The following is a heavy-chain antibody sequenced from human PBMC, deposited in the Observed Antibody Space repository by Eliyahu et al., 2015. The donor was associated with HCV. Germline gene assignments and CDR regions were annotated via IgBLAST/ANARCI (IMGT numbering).Heavy chain of an antibody. J-gene: IGHJ6*02. D-gene: IGHD4-17*01. CDR3: TSSVTTTDYYFGFDV. V-gene: IGHV3-73*01. Sequence: VQLVESGGGLVQPGGSLKVSCAASGLTFSGSAIHWVRQASGKGLEWVGRIRSKANNYATAYAASVNGRFTISRDDSKNTAYLQMNSLTTEDTAVYYCTSSVTTTDYYFGFDVWGLGTTVTVSS. CDR1: GLTFSGSA. CDR2: IRSKANNYAT.